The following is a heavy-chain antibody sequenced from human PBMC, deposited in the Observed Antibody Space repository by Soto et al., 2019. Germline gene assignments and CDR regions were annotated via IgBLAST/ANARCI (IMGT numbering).Heavy chain of an antibody. CDR1: GFTFSDYY. CDR3: ARVWSETCFDY. V-gene: IGHV3-11*01. D-gene: IGHD2-8*02. Sequence: GGSLRLSCAASGFTFSDYYMSWIRQAPGKGLERVSYISSSGSTIYYADSVKGRFTISRDNAKNSLYLQMNSLRAEDTAVYYCARVWSETCFDYWGQGTLVTVSS. CDR2: ISSSGSTI. J-gene: IGHJ4*02.